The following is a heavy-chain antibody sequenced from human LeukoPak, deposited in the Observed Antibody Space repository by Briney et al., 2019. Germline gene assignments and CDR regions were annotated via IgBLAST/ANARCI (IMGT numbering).Heavy chain of an antibody. Sequence: GGSLRLSWTVSGFRFIGYAFTWVRQAPGKGLEFVSSISVTGSNIYYADSVKGRFTITGDNSKNTLDLQMNSLRSEDTAVYFCARDRTRSVGSGLGRAVMLVYWGQGTLVTVSA. V-gene: IGHV3-23*01. D-gene: IGHD6-6*01. CDR1: GFRFIGYA. J-gene: IGHJ4*02. CDR3: ARDRTRSVGSGLGRAVMLVY. CDR2: ISVTGSNI.